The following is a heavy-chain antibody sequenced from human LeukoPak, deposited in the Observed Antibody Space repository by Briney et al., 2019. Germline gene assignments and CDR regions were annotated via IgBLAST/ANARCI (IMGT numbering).Heavy chain of an antibody. CDR3: ASRPRDAAALDY. V-gene: IGHV3-23*01. Sequence: PGGSLRLSSAASGFTFSSYAMSWVRQAPGKGLEWVSAISGSGGSTYYADSVKGRFTISRDNSKNTLNLQMNSLRAEDTAVYYCASRPRDAAALDYWGQGTLVTVSS. J-gene: IGHJ4*02. D-gene: IGHD6-13*01. CDR1: GFTFSSYA. CDR2: ISGSGGST.